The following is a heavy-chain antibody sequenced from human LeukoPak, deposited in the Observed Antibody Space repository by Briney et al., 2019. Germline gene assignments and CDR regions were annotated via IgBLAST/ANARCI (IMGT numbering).Heavy chain of an antibody. J-gene: IGHJ2*01. CDR1: GFSFSSYT. Sequence: GGYLRRYCAASGFSFSSYTMNWVRQAPGKGLEWVSSISSSSSYIYYADSLKGRFTISRDNAKNSLYLQMNSLRAEDTAVYYCARDGRRRDYCDSGSCYWYFDLWGRGTLVTVSS. CDR2: ISSSSSYI. D-gene: IGHD2-15*01. CDR3: ARDGRRRDYCDSGSCYWYFDL. V-gene: IGHV3-21*01.